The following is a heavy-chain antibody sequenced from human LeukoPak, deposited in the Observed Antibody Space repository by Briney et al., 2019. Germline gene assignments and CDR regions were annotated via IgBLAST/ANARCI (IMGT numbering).Heavy chain of an antibody. CDR2: IYPGDSDT. Sequence: GASVKVSCKGSGYSFTSYWIGWVRQMPGKGLEWMGIIYPGDSDTRYSPSFQGQVTISADKSISTAYLQWSSLKASDTAMYYCARRPAAAGTSFDYWGQGTLVTVSS. V-gene: IGHV5-51*01. CDR1: GYSFTSYW. D-gene: IGHD6-13*01. CDR3: ARRPAAAGTSFDY. J-gene: IGHJ4*02.